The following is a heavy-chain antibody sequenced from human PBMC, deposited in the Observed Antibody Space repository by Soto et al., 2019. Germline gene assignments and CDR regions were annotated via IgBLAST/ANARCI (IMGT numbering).Heavy chain of an antibody. J-gene: IGHJ4*02. CDR1: GFTFSSDA. CDR3: AKDSGYDPGSDY. D-gene: IGHD3-10*01. CDR2: ISGSGGST. Sequence: EVQRLESGGGLVQPGGSLRLSCAASGFTFSSDAMSWVRQAPGKGLEWVSAISGSGGSTYYADSVKGRFTISRDNSKNTMYLQMNSLRAEDTAVYYCAKDSGYDPGSDYWGQGTLVTVSS. V-gene: IGHV3-23*01.